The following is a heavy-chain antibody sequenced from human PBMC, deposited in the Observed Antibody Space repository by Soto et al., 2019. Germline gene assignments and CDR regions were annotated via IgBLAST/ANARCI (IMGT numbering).Heavy chain of an antibody. CDR3: ARDFYSGYDSNWFDP. V-gene: IGHV1-46*03. Sequence: ASVKVSCKASGYTFTSYYMHWVRQAPGQGLEWMGIINPSGGSTSYAQKFQGRVTMTRDTSTSTVYMELSSLRSEDTAVYYCARDFYSGYDSNWFDPWAREPWSPSPQ. D-gene: IGHD5-12*01. J-gene: IGHJ5*02. CDR2: INPSGGST. CDR1: GYTFTSYY.